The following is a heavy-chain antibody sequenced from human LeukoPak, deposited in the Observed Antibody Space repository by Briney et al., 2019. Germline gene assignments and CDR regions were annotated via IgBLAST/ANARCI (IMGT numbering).Heavy chain of an antibody. J-gene: IGHJ5*02. CDR1: GYTFTSYG. CDR2: ISAYNGNT. V-gene: IGHV1-18*01. CDR3: ARAGYCSSTSCYTSDWFDP. Sequence: ASVKVSCKASGYTFTSYGISWVRQAPGQGLEWMGWISAYNGNTNYAQKFQGRVTMTTDTSTSTAYTELRSLRSDDTAVYYCARAGYCSSTSCYTSDWFDPWGQGTLVTVSS. D-gene: IGHD2-2*02.